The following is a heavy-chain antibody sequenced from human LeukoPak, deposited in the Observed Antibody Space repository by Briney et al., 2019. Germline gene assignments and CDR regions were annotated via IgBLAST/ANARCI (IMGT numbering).Heavy chain of an antibody. V-gene: IGHV3-23*01. CDR3: AKLDTATAAYYYYMDV. J-gene: IGHJ6*03. CDR1: GFTFSSYA. CDR2: ISGSGGST. Sequence: GGSLRLSCAASGFTFSSYAMSWVRQAPGKGLEWVSAISGSGGSTYYADSVKGRFTISRDNSKNTLYLQMNSLRAEDTAVYYCAKLDTATAAYYYYMDVWGKGTTVTVSS. D-gene: IGHD5-18*01.